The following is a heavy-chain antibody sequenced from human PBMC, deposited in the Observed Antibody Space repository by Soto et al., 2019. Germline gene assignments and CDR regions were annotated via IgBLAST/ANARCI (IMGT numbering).Heavy chain of an antibody. V-gene: IGHV4-34*01. CDR3: ASSKRRSGNWFDP. CDR2: INHSGST. CDR1: GGSFSGYY. D-gene: IGHD3-10*01. Sequence: SETLSLTCAVYGGSFSGYYWSWIRQPPGKGLEWIGEINHSGSTNYNPSLKSRVTISVDTSKNQFSLKLSSVTAADTAVYYCASSKRRSGNWFDPWGQGTLVTVSS. J-gene: IGHJ5*02.